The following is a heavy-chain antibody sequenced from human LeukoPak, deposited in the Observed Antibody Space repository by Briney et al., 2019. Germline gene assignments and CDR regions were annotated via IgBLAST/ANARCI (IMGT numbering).Heavy chain of an antibody. CDR1: RGSLSSGGYY. D-gene: IGHD4-23*01. CDR3: ARSSVVAITSYFDF. V-gene: IGHV4-31*03. Sequence: SQTLSLTCTVSRGSLSSGGYYWNWIRQHPGKGLEWIGDISHSGSTNYNPSLKSRVTISVDTSKNQFSLKVTSLTAADTAVYYCARSSVVAITSYFDFWGQGTLITVSS. CDR2: ISHSGST. J-gene: IGHJ4*02.